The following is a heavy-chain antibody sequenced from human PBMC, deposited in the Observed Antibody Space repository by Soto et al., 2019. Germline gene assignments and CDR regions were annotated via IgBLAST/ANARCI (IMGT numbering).Heavy chain of an antibody. Sequence: EVQLFESGGGLVQPGGSLRLSCAASGFTFSSYAMSWVRQAPGKGLEWVSAISGSGGSTYYADSVKGRFTISRDKSKNPLYLQMNSVRADDKDVYYCAKGPECCGSSCYLHYYGMDVWGQGTTVPVSS. CDR2: ISGSGGST. J-gene: IGHJ6*01. D-gene: IGHD2-15*01. V-gene: IGHV3-23*01. CDR3: AKGPECCGSSCYLHYYGMDV. CDR1: GFTFSSYA.